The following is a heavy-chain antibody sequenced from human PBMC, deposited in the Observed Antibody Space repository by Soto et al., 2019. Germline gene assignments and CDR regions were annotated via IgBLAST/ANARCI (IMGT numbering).Heavy chain of an antibody. J-gene: IGHJ4*02. V-gene: IGHV1-69*13. D-gene: IGHD3-22*01. CDR1: GGTFSSYA. Sequence: SVKVSCKASGGTFSSYAISWVLQAPGQGLEWMGGIIPIFGTANYAQKFQGRVTITADESTSTAYMELSSLRSEDTAVYYCANAYDSSGYYLSYFDYWGQGTLVTVSS. CDR2: IIPIFGTA. CDR3: ANAYDSSGYYLSYFDY.